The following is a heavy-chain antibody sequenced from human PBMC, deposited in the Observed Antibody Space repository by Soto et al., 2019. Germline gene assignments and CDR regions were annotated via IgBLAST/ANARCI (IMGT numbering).Heavy chain of an antibody. J-gene: IGHJ6*02. D-gene: IGHD2-2*01. V-gene: IGHV3-49*03. CDR1: GFTFGDYA. Sequence: PGGSLRLSCTASGFTFGDYAMSWFRQAPGKGLEWVGFIRSKAYGGTTEYAASVKGRFTISRDDSKSIAYLQMNSLKTEDTAVYYCTRDGRYCCSWIFRYYYGMDFWGQGTTVTVSS. CDR3: TRDGRYCCSWIFRYYYGMDF. CDR2: IRSKAYGGTT.